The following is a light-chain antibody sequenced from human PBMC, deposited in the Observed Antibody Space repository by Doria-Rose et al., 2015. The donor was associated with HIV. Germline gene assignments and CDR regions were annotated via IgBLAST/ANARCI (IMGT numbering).Light chain of an antibody. CDR3: QQYYDTPS. CDR2: WAS. J-gene: IGKJ3*01. CDR1: QSLLYTSKNY. V-gene: IGKV4-1*01. Sequence: TQSPESLGMSLGERATLNCKSNQSLLYTSKNYLAWYQQKPGQPPNLLIYWASTRQSGVPARFSCSGSGTDFTRTISSLEAEDVAVYYCQQYYDTPSFGPGTTVDIK.